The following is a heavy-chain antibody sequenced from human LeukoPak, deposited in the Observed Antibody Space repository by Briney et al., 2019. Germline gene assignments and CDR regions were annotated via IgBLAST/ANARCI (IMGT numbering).Heavy chain of an antibody. D-gene: IGHD6-19*01. CDR3: AKGSGWYV. CDR1: GFTFSSSS. Sequence: GSLXLSCAASGFTFSSSSMSWVRQAPGKGLEWVSVISGSGGSTDYADSVKGRFTISRDNSKNTLYLQMNSLRAEDTAVYYCAKGSGWYVWGQGTLVTVSS. CDR2: ISGSGGST. V-gene: IGHV3-23*01. J-gene: IGHJ4*02.